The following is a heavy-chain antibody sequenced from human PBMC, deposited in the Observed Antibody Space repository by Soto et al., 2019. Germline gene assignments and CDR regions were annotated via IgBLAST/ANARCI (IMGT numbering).Heavy chain of an antibody. V-gene: IGHV2-5*01. CDR3: AHSPFYDSRGYPVH. CDR1: GFSLSSRGGG. J-gene: IGHJ4*02. D-gene: IGHD3-22*01. Sequence: GSGPTLVNPTQTLTLTCTFSGFSLSSRGGGVGWIRQPPGKALEWLSLIYLNDDKRYTPSLQSRLTSTKITTKNQVVLTMTNMAPVDTATYYCAHSPFYDSRGYPVHWGQGSLVTVSS. CDR2: IYLNDDK.